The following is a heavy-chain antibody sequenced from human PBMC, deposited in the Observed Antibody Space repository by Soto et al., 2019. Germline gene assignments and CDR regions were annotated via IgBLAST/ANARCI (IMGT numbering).Heavy chain of an antibody. J-gene: IGHJ3*02. V-gene: IGHV3-30*03. D-gene: IGHD2-2*01. CDR1: GFIFSSYG. CDR3: ATTAVPPAFDI. Sequence: LRLSCAASGFIFSSYGMNWVRQAPGKGLEWVAVMSFDGSIKYYADSVKGRFTISRDNSKNTLYLQMNSLRAEDTAVYYCATTAVPPAFDIWGQGTMVTVSS. CDR2: MSFDGSIK.